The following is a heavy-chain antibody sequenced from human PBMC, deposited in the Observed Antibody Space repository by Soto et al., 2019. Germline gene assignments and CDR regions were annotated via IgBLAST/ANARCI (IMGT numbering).Heavy chain of an antibody. CDR3: ARVSYYGMDV. CDR1: GGSISSSNW. V-gene: IGHV4-4*02. Sequence: PSETLSLTCAVSGGSISSSNWWSWVRQPPGKGLEWIGEIYHSGSTNYNPSLKSRVTISVDKPKNQFSLKLSSVTAADTDVYYCARVSYYGMDVRGQGTTIIASS. CDR2: IYHSGST. J-gene: IGHJ6*02.